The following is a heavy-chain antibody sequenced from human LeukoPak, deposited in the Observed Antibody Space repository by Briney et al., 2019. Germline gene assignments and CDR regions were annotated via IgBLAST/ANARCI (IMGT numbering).Heavy chain of an antibody. CDR3: ARGPRITIVRGVIIDSDPLGCYDY. Sequence: SETLSLTCTVSGGSISSYYWSWIRQPPGKGLEWIGYIYYSGSTNYNPSLKSRVTISVDTSKNQSSLKQSFVTAADTAVYYCARGPRITIVRGVIIDSDPLGCYDYWGQGTLVTVSS. D-gene: IGHD3-10*01. CDR2: IYYSGST. J-gene: IGHJ4*02. CDR1: GGSISSYY. V-gene: IGHV4-59*01.